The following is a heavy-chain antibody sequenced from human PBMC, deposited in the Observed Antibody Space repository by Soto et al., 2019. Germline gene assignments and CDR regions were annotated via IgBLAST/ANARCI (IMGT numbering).Heavy chain of an antibody. Sequence: QVQLVQSGAEVKKPGSSVKVSCKASGGTFSSYAIDWVRQAPGQGLEWMGGIIPIFGTADYAQKFQGRVTITADEATSTAYMELSSLRSEDTAVYCCARRQTGGGWGYYFDYWGQGTLVTVSS. CDR1: GGTFSSYA. V-gene: IGHV1-69*12. J-gene: IGHJ4*02. CDR2: IIPIFGTA. CDR3: ARRQTGGGWGYYFDY. D-gene: IGHD3-16*01.